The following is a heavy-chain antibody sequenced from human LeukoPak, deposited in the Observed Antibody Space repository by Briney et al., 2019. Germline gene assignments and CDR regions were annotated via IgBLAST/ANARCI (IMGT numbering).Heavy chain of an antibody. CDR2: IIPIFGTA. Sequence: SVKVSCKASGGTFSSYTISWVRQAPGQGLEWMGGIIPIFGTANYAQKFQGRVTITADESTSTAYMELSSLRSEDTAVYYCARPSNPQYYYDSSGALDYWGQGTLVTVSS. CDR1: GGTFSSYT. CDR3: ARPSNPQYYYDSSGALDY. J-gene: IGHJ4*02. D-gene: IGHD3-22*01. V-gene: IGHV1-69*13.